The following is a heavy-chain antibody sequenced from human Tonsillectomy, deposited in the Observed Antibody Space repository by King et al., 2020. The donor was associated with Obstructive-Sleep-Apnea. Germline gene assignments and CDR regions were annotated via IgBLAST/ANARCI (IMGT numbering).Heavy chain of an antibody. Sequence: VQLVESGGGLVKPGGSLRLSCAASGFTFSNAWMSWVRQAPGKGLEWGGRIKSKTDGGTTDYAAPVKGRFTISRDDSKNTLYLQMNSLKTEDTAVYYCTTVMGRVGATNHWGQGTLVTVSS. CDR3: TTVMGRVGATNH. CDR2: IKSKTDGGTT. CDR1: GFTFSNAW. V-gene: IGHV3-15*01. D-gene: IGHD1-26*01. J-gene: IGHJ5*02.